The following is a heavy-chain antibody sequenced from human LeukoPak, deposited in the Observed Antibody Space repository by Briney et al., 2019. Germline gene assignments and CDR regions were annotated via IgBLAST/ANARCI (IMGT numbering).Heavy chain of an antibody. CDR2: INQDGGTT. CDR3: TKDRQGPNQYHMDV. J-gene: IGHJ6*03. Sequence: GGSLRLSCAASGFTFSSLWMSWVRQAPGRGPEWVANINQDGGTTYYVASVKGRFTISRDNTKNSLSLQMSSLRAEDTAVYYCTKDRQGPNQYHMDVWGKGTTVTVSS. V-gene: IGHV3-7*01. CDR1: GFTFSSLW.